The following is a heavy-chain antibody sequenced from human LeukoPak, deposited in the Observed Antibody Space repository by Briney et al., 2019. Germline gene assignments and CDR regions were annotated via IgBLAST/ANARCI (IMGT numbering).Heavy chain of an antibody. D-gene: IGHD4-17*01. CDR3: ARSSTVTTVLGY. CDR2: ISYDGSNK. V-gene: IGHV3-30*03. J-gene: IGHJ4*02. CDR1: GITLSNYG. Sequence: PGGSLRLSCAVSGITLSNYGMSWVRQAPGKGLEWVAVISYDGSNKYYADSVKGRFTISRDNSKNTLYLQMNSLRAEDTAVYYCARSSTVTTVLGYWGQGTLVTVSS.